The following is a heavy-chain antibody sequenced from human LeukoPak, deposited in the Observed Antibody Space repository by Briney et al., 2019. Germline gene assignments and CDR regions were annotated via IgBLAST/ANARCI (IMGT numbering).Heavy chain of an antibody. Sequence: HPGGSLCRFCGASGFTFSTYAMSWVRQGPLKGLEWVSAIGGSGGSTDYADSVKGRFIISRDNSKNAVYLQMNSLRAEDSAVYYCAKHRMARTVIMDYYFDDGGQGTLVTVSS. D-gene: IGHD3-10*01. V-gene: IGHV3-23*01. CDR2: IGGSGGST. J-gene: IGHJ4*02. CDR1: GFTFSTYA. CDR3: AKHRMARTVIMDYYFDD.